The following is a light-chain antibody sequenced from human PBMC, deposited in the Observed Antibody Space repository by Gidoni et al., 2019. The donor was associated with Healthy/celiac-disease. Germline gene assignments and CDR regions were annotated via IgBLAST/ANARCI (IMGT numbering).Light chain of an antibody. CDR1: KLGDKY. J-gene: IGLJ2*01. V-gene: IGLV3-1*01. CDR3: QAWDSSTGV. Sequence: SYELTQPPSVSWPPGQTASITCSGDKLGDKYACWYQQKPGPSPVLVIYQDSKRPSGIPERFSGSNSGNTATLTISGTQAMAEADYYCQAWDSSTGVFGGGTKLTVL. CDR2: QDS.